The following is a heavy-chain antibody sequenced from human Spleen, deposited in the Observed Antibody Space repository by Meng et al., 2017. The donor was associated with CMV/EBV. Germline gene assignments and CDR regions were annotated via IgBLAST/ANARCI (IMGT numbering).Heavy chain of an antibody. D-gene: IGHD3-10*01. CDR2: ISAYNGNT. Sequence: ASVKVSCKASGYTFTSYGISWVRQAPGQGLEWMGWISAYNGNTNYAQKLQGRVTMTTDTSTSTAYMELRSLRSDDTAAYYCARISMIRGIIITGWFDPWGQGTLVTVSS. CDR1: GYTFTSYG. V-gene: IGHV1-18*01. CDR3: ARISMIRGIIITGWFDP. J-gene: IGHJ5*02.